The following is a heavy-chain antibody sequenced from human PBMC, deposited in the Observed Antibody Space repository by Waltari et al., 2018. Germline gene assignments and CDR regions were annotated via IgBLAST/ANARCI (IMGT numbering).Heavy chain of an antibody. CDR1: GGSISSYY. CDR2: IYYSGST. Sequence: QVQLQESGPGLVKPSETLSLTCTVSGGSISSYYWSWIRQPPGKGLEWIGYIYYSGSTNYNPSLKSRVTISVDTSKNQFSLKLSSVTAADTAVYYCARDWVGQWLGKYHYYGMDVWGQGTTVTVSS. D-gene: IGHD6-19*01. CDR3: ARDWVGQWLGKYHYYGMDV. V-gene: IGHV4-59*01. J-gene: IGHJ6*02.